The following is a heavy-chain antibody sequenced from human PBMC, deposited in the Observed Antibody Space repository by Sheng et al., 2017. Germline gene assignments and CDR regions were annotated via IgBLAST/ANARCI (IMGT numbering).Heavy chain of an antibody. CDR2: INHSGST. CDR3: ARGGRRPEWPKHYYYYGMDV. V-gene: IGHV4-34*01. D-gene: IGHD2-8*01. CDR1: GGSFSGYY. J-gene: IGHJ6*02. Sequence: QVQLQQWGAGLLKPSETLSLTCAVYGGSFSGYYWSWIRQPPGKGLEWIGEINHSGSTNYNPSLKSRVTISVDTSKNQFSLKLSSVTAADTAVYYCARGGRRPEWPKHYYYYGMDVWGQGTTVTVSS.